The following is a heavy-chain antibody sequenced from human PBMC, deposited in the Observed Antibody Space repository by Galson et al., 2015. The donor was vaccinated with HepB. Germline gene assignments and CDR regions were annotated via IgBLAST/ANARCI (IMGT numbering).Heavy chain of an antibody. D-gene: IGHD3-10*01. CDR2: IYPGDSDT. CDR1: GYRFNTYW. V-gene: IGHV5-51*01. Sequence: QSGAEVKKPGESLKISCKGSGYRFNTYWIAWVRQKPGKALEWMGIIYPGDSDTRYSPSFQGQVTISADKSISTAYLQWSSLKASDTAMYYCARPYSDPGDALNMWGQGTMVTVSS. CDR3: ARPYSDPGDALNM. J-gene: IGHJ3*02.